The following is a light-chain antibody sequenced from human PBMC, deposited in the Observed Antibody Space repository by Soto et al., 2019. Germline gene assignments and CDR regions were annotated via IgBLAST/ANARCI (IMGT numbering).Light chain of an antibody. J-gene: IGLJ1*01. CDR2: EVS. CDR1: SSDIGAYIY. Sequence: QSVLTQPPSASGSPGQSVTISCTGTSSDIGAYIYVSWYQQHPGKAPKLMISEVSRRPSGVPERFSGSKSGNTASLTVSGLQADDEGDYYCCSYTTTTAFYVFGTGTKVTVL. V-gene: IGLV2-8*01. CDR3: CSYTTTTAFYV.